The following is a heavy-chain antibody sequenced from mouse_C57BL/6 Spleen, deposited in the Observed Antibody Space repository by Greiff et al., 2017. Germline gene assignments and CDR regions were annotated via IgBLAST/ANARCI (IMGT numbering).Heavy chain of an antibody. V-gene: IGHV1-61*01. CDR3: ARRKGYPAWFAY. J-gene: IGHJ3*01. CDR2: IYPSDSET. CDR1: GYTFTSYW. D-gene: IGHD2-2*01. Sequence: VQLQQSGAELVRPGSSVKLSCKASGYTFTSYWMDWVKQRPGQGLEWIGNIYPSDSETHYNQKFKDKATLTVDKSSSTAYMQLSSLTSEDSAVYYCARRKGYPAWFAYWGQGTLVTVSA.